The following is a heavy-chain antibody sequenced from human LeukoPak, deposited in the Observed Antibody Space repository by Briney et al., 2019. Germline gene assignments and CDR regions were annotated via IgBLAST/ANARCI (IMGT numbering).Heavy chain of an antibody. CDR2: ILPGDSDT. D-gene: IGHD6-6*01. CDR1: GYRFSDYW. V-gene: IGHV5-51*01. J-gene: IGHJ4*02. Sequence: GESLKISCKASGYRFSDYWVAWVRQVPGKGLEWMGFILPGDSDTRYSPSFQGQVTISADKSISTAYLQWSSLKASDTAMYYCARRVYSSSSYYFDYWGQGTLVTVSS. CDR3: ARRVYSSSSYYFDY.